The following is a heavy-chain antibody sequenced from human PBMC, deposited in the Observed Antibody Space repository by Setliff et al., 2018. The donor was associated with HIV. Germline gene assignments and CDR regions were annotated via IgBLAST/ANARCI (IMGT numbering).Heavy chain of an antibody. CDR1: GLSLSTSGVG. CDR2: IYWNNNK. J-gene: IGHJ4*02. CDR3: AYSGRQLRGPYFDF. V-gene: IGHV2-5*01. D-gene: IGHD1-1*01. Sequence: SGPTLVNPTQTLTLTCTFSGLSLSTSGVGVGWIRQSPGKALEWRAFIYWNNNKHYGTSLKSRLTVTKDTSKNRVVFTMTNMDPVDTATYYCAYSGRQLRGPYFDFWGQGTPVTVSS.